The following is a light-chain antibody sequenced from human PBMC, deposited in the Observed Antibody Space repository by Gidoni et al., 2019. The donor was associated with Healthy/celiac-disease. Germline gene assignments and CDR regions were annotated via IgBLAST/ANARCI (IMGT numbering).Light chain of an antibody. J-gene: IGKJ1*01. CDR3: QQYGSSPPT. Sequence: IVFTQSPGTLSLSPGERATLSCRASQSVSSSYLAWYQQKPGQAPRPLIYGASSRATGIPDRFSGSGSGTDFTLTISRLEPEDFAVYYCQQYGSSPPTFGQGTKVEIK. V-gene: IGKV3-20*01. CDR2: GAS. CDR1: QSVSSSY.